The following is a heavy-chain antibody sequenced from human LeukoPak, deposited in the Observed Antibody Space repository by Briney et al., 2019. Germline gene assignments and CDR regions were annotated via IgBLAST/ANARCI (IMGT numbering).Heavy chain of an antibody. V-gene: IGHV4-59*08. CDR2: IHYSGST. CDR3: ARQVTAAAGTNWFDP. Sequence: PSETPSLTCTVSGGSISSSYWTWIRQPPGKGLEWMGYIHYSGSTHYNPSLKSRVTMSVDTSKNQFSLKLSSMTAADTAIYYCARQVTAAAGTNWFDPWGQGTLVTVSS. CDR1: GGSISSSY. J-gene: IGHJ5*02. D-gene: IGHD6-13*01.